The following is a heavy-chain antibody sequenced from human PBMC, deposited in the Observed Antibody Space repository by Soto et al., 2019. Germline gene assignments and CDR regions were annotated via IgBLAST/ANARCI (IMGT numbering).Heavy chain of an antibody. CDR2: ISFDGSIK. Sequence: QEQLVESGGGVVQPGRSLRLSCAASGFSFSNYAIHWVRQAPGKGLEWVAVISFDGSIKSYADSVKGRFTISRDNSKNTLYLRMDGLRGEDTAVFYCARDASTFYESSASIFAAFDIWGQGTMVTVSS. CDR3: ARDASTFYESSASIFAAFDI. D-gene: IGHD3-22*01. CDR1: GFSFSNYA. V-gene: IGHV3-30-3*01. J-gene: IGHJ3*02.